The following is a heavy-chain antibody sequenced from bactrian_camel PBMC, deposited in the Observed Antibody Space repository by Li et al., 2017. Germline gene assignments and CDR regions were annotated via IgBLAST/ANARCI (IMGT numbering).Heavy chain of an antibody. CDR3: AADAGSMSGGWRLLLEDFGY. D-gene: IGHD1*01. Sequence: HVQLVESGGGSVQTGGSLKLSCASSGRVAKNSMGWFRQVPGKEREGVAVIYRGGVTTDYTDSVKGRFTISQDDAKNTVYLQMNNLKPEDTAMYYCAADAGSMSGGWRLLLEDFGYWGQGTQVTVS. CDR1: GRVAKNS. CDR2: IYRGGVTT. V-gene: IGHV3S54*01. J-gene: IGHJ6*01.